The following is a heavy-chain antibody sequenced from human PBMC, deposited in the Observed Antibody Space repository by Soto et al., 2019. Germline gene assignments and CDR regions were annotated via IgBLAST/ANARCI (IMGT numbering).Heavy chain of an antibody. Sequence: GGSLRLSCAASGFTFSSYSMNWVRQAPGKGLEWVSYISSSSSTIYYADSVKGRFTISRDNAKNSLYLQMNSLRAEDTAVYYCAREKVDYGDYGLFDYWGQGTLVTVSS. D-gene: IGHD4-17*01. CDR2: ISSSSSTI. CDR1: GFTFSSYS. J-gene: IGHJ4*02. CDR3: AREKVDYGDYGLFDY. V-gene: IGHV3-48*01.